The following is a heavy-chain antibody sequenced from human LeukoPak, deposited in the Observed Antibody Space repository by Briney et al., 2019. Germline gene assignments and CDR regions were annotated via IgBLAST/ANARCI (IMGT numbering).Heavy chain of an antibody. CDR3: ARLSGYHFDY. CDR2: INPSVRT. CDR1: SGSLSDKY. D-gene: IGHD5-12*01. J-gene: IGHJ4*02. Sequence: SETLSLTCGVYSGSLSDKYWSWIRQPPGKGLEWIGEINPSVRTNYNPSLKSRVTMSIDTSKNQFSLKLSSVTAADTAVYYCARLSGYHFDYWGQGALVTVSS. V-gene: IGHV4-34*01.